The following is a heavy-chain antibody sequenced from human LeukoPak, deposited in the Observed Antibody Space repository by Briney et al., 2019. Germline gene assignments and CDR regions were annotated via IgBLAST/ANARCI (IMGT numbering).Heavy chain of an antibody. CDR1: GFTFSSYW. J-gene: IGHJ6*03. CDR3: ARERLYDFWSGYYNYYYYMDV. Sequence: PGGSLRLSCAASGFTFSSYWMSWVRQAPGKGLEWVANIKQDGSEKYYVDSVKGRFTISRDNAKNSLYLQMNSLRAEDTAVYYCARERLYDFWSGYYNYYYYMDVWGKGTTVTVSS. CDR2: IKQDGSEK. V-gene: IGHV3-7*01. D-gene: IGHD3-3*01.